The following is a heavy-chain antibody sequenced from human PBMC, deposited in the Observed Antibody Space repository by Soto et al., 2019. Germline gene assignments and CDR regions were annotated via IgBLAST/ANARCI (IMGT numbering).Heavy chain of an antibody. V-gene: IGHV4-30-4*01. D-gene: IGHD3-16*01. CDR3: ARRLVFDGMDV. CDR2: IYYSGNT. CDR1: GGSISSGDYY. Sequence: NPSETLSLTCTVSGGSISSGDYYWSWIRQAPGKGLEWIGYIYYSGNTKYNPSLKSRATISIDRSKNQFSLRLISVTAADTAVYYCARRLVFDGMDVWGQGTTVTVSS. J-gene: IGHJ6*02.